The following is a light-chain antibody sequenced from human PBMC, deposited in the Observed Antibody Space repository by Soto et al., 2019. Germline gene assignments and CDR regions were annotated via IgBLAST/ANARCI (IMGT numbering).Light chain of an antibody. J-gene: IGLJ1*01. CDR3: QSYDTSLGGSYV. V-gene: IGLV1-40*01. CDR1: SSNIGTGYD. Sequence: QSVLTQPPSVSGAAGRRVTISCTGSSSNIGTGYDVHWYQQLPGKVPKLLIPGDINRPSGVPDRFSGSKSGTSASLAITGLQAEDEADYYCQSYDTSLGGSYVFGTGTKLTVL. CDR2: GDI.